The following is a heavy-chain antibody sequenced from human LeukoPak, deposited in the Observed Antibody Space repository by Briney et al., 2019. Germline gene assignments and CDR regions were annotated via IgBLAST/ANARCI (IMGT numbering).Heavy chain of an antibody. Sequence: SVKVSCKASDYTFTSYAISWVRQAPGQGLEWMGRIIPILGIANYAQKFQGRVTITADKSTSTAYMELSSLRSEDTAVYYCARVMIYDSSGYYYFDCWGQGTLVTVSS. V-gene: IGHV1-69*04. CDR1: DYTFTSYA. CDR2: IIPILGIA. CDR3: ARVMIYDSSGYYYFDC. J-gene: IGHJ4*02. D-gene: IGHD3-22*01.